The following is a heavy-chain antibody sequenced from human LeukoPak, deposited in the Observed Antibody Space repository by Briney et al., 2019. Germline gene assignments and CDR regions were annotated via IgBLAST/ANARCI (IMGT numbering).Heavy chain of an antibody. Sequence: SETLSLTCTVSGGSISSYYWSWIRQPPGKGLEWIGYIYYSGSTNYNPSLKSRAAISVDTSKNQFSLKLSSVTAADTAVYYCARKHCGGDCYSSNWFDPWGQGTLVTVSS. CDR2: IYYSGST. CDR1: GGSISSYY. D-gene: IGHD2-21*02. J-gene: IGHJ5*02. V-gene: IGHV4-59*01. CDR3: ARKHCGGDCYSSNWFDP.